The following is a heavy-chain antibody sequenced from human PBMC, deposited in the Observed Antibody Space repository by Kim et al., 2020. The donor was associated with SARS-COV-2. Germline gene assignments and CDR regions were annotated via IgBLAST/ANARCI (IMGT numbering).Heavy chain of an antibody. CDR3: AKDVSPTGTTESYFDS. Sequence: GGSLRLSCAVSGFTFEDYAMHWVRQAPGKGLEWVSGLRWNSFLIGYADSVRGRFTISRDNAKKSLYLEMDGLRPEDTALYYCAKDVSPTGTTESYFDSWGQGTLVTVSS. J-gene: IGHJ4*02. CDR1: GFTFEDYA. D-gene: IGHD1-7*01. V-gene: IGHV3-9*01. CDR2: LRWNSFLI.